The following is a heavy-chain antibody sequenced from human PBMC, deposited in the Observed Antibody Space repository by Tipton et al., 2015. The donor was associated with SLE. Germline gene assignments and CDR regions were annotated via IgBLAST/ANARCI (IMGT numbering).Heavy chain of an antibody. J-gene: IGHJ6*03. V-gene: IGHV4-59*12. D-gene: IGHD3-3*01. CDR1: GGSIGTDY. CDR3: ARARSEDTFWSDYYYYYYMDV. CDR2: VYSSGNT. Sequence: TLSLTCTVSGGSIGTDYWSWIRQPPGKGLEWIGYVYSSGNTNYNPSLKSRVTISVDTSDNKLSLWLSSMTAADTAVYYCARARSEDTFWSDYYYYYYMDVWGEGTTVTVSS.